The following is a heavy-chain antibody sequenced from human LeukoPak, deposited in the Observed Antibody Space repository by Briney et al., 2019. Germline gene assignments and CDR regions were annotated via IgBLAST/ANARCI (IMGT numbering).Heavy chain of an antibody. CDR3: ARVYLESTNSFADF. Sequence: ASVKVSCKASGYTFTGYYMHWVRQAPGQGLEWMGWINPNSGGTNYAQKFQGRVTMTRDTSISTAYLELSRLRSDDTALYYCARVYLESTNSFADFWGQGTLVTVSS. V-gene: IGHV1-2*02. J-gene: IGHJ4*02. CDR1: GYTFTGYY. D-gene: IGHD1-1*01. CDR2: INPNSGGT.